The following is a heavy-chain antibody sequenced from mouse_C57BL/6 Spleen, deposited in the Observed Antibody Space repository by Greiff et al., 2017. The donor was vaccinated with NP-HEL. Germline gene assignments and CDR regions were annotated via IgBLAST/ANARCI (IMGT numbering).Heavy chain of an antibody. CDR1: GYTFTSYW. J-gene: IGHJ4*01. Sequence: QVQLQQPGAELVKPGASVKLSCKASGYTFTSYWMHWVKQRPGRGLEWIGRIDPNSGGTKYNEKFKSKATLTVDKPSSTAYMQLSSLTSEDSAVYYCAREGTDSSGLFYAMDYWGQGTSVTVSS. CDR3: AREGTDSSGLFYAMDY. D-gene: IGHD3-2*02. V-gene: IGHV1-72*01. CDR2: IDPNSGGT.